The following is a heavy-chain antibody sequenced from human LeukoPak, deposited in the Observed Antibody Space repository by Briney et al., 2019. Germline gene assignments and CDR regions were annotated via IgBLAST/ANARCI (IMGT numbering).Heavy chain of an antibody. D-gene: IGHD3-10*01. CDR2: IYTSGST. V-gene: IGHV4-4*07. J-gene: IGHJ6*03. CDR1: GGSSSSYY. CDR3: AGANIMVRGVIQDCYYYYYMDV. Sequence: PSETLSLTCTVSGGSSSSYYWSWTPQPAGKGLEWIGRIYTSGSTYYNPSLKSRVTMSVDTSKTQFSLELSSVTAADTAVYYCAGANIMVRGVIQDCYYYYYMDVWGKGTPVTVSS.